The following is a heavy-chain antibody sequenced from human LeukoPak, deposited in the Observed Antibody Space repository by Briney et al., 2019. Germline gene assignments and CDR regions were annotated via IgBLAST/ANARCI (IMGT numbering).Heavy chain of an antibody. CDR3: ARHVTMVRGVYPLDY. J-gene: IGHJ4*02. CDR2: IDPSDSEI. Sequence: KGGGSLKISCKASGYSFTTYWIGWVRQMPGKGLEWMGIIDPSDSEIRYTPSFQGQVTISADKSLSTAYLQWNSQKASDTAMYYCARHVTMVRGVYPLDYWGQGTLVTVSS. V-gene: IGHV5-51*01. CDR1: GYSFTTYW. D-gene: IGHD3-10*01.